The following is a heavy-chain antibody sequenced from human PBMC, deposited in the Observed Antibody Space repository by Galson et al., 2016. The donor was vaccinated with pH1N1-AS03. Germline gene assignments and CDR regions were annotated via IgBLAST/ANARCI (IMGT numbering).Heavy chain of an antibody. V-gene: IGHV3-30*18. CDR3: ANDFNYDFWSGYSFY. CDR2: ISFDGTNK. D-gene: IGHD3/OR15-3a*01. J-gene: IGHJ4*02. Sequence: SLRLSCAASGFTISNFGMLWVRQAPGQGLEWVAIISFDGTNKYYADSVKGRLSISRDNSKNTLFLQMSALRAEDTAVYYCANDFNYDFWSGYSFYWGQGALVTVSS. CDR1: GFTISNFG.